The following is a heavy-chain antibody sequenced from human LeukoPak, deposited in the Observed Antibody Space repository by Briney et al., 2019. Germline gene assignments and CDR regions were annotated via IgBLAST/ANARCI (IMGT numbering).Heavy chain of an antibody. D-gene: IGHD3-16*01. J-gene: IGHJ4*02. CDR3: ARDFGEIVDY. CDR2: ISSSSSYI. CDR1: GFTFSSYS. V-gene: IGHV3-21*01. Sequence: GGSLRLSCAASGFTFSSYSMNWVRQTPGKGLEWVSSISSSSSYIYYADSVKGRFTISRDNAKNSLYLQMNSLRAEDTAVYYCARDFGEIVDYWGQGTLVTVSS.